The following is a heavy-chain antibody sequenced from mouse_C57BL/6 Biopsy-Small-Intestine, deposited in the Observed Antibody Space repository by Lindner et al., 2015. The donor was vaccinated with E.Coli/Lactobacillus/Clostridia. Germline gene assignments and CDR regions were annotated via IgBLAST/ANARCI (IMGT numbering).Heavy chain of an antibody. CDR3: AIEIRWGSASDAFDI. CDR2: INPKTGGT. J-gene: IGHJ1*01. Sequence: SVKVSCKASGYTFTGYSMNWVRQAPGQGLEWMGRINPKTGGTRYAHNFQGRVTMTRDTSISTANMELTGLTSNDTTVYYCAIEIRWGSASDAFDIWGQGTMVTVSS. CDR1: GYTFTGYS. D-gene: IGHD1-1*02. V-gene: IGHV1-72*04.